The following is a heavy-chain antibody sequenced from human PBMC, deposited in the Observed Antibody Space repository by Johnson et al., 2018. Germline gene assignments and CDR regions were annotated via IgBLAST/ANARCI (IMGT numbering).Heavy chain of an antibody. CDR1: GGSSSSYY. CDR3: ARELRFGSDYYGMDV. CDR2: IHYNGSP. Sequence: QVQLQESGPGLVEPSVPLSLTCTVSGGSSSSYYWSWIQQTPGKGLEWIGHIHYNGSPQCNPSLKSRVTISVATSKNQFPLNLTSVSAADPAVYYCARELRFGSDYYGMDVWGQGTTVIVSS. D-gene: IGHD3-16*01. J-gene: IGHJ6*02. V-gene: IGHV4-59*01.